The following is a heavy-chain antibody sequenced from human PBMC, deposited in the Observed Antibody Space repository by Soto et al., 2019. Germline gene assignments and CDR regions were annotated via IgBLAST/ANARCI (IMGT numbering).Heavy chain of an antibody. D-gene: IGHD2-2*02. CDR3: ASEKYQLLYPPYYYGMDV. Sequence: SGTLSLTCTVSGGSISSGGYYWSWIRQHPGKGLEWIGYIYYSGSTYYNPSLKSRVTISVDTSKNQFSLKLSSVTAADTAVYYCASEKYQLLYPPYYYGMDVWGQGTTVTVSS. CDR1: GGSISSGGYY. J-gene: IGHJ6*02. CDR2: IYYSGST. V-gene: IGHV4-31*03.